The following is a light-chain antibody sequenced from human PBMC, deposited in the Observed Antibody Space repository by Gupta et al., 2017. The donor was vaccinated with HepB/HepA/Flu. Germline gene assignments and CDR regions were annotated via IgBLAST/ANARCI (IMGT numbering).Light chain of an antibody. CDR1: NSDIGGYNC. V-gene: IGLV2-14*03. CDR3: ASCTTSSTLVL. CDR2: DDS. J-gene: IGLJ2*01. Sequence: QSALTQPASVFGSPGQSITISCTGTNSDIGGYNCVSWYQQYPGKPPKLLICDDSNRPSGISNRFSGSKSGNTASLTISGLQAEDEADYYCASCTTSSTLVLFGGGTKLTVL.